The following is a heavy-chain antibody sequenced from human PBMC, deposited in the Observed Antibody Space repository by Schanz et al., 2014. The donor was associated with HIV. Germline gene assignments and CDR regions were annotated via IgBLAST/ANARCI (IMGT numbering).Heavy chain of an antibody. V-gene: IGHV3-23*01. D-gene: IGHD5-18*01. J-gene: IGHJ3*02. CDR3: AIRTPMVSFSSLDI. Sequence: EVQLLESGGGSVLPGGGRREEGEVSGGSERGKRLSWVRQAPGKGLEWVSSISVTGDNTYYADSVKGRFTISRDTSKKTLYLQMNSLRADDTAVYFCAIRTPMVSFSSLDIWGRGTWVTVSS. CDR1: GGSERGKR. CDR2: ISVTGDNT.